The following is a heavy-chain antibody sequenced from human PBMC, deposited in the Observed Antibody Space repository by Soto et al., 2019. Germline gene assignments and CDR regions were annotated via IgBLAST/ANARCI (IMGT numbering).Heavy chain of an antibody. Sequence: QVQLVESGGGVVQPGRSLRLSCAASGFTFSSYAMHWVRQAPGKGLEWVAVISYDGSNKYYADSVKGRFTISRDNSKNTLYLQMNRLRAEDTAVYYCARDLDYGGNSYYFDYWGQGTLVTVSS. CDR2: ISYDGSNK. CDR1: GFTFSSYA. CDR3: ARDLDYGGNSYYFDY. V-gene: IGHV3-30-3*01. D-gene: IGHD4-17*01. J-gene: IGHJ4*02.